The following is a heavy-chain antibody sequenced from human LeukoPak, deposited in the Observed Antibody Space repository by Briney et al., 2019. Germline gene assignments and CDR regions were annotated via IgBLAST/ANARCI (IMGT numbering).Heavy chain of an antibody. CDR2: ISTYNGNT. Sequence: ASVKVSCKASGYTFTTYGISWVRQAPGQGLEWMGWISTYNGNTNYAQKFQGRVTMTRDTSTSTVYMELSSLRSDDTAVYYCATDLGGLGEGGRDRHPNNWFDPWGQGTLVTVSS. V-gene: IGHV1-18*01. CDR3: ATDLGGLGEGGRDRHPNNWFDP. J-gene: IGHJ5*02. D-gene: IGHD3-16*01. CDR1: GYTFTTYG.